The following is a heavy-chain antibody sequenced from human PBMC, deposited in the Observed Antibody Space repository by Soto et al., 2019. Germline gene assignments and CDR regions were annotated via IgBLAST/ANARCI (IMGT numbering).Heavy chain of an antibody. CDR2: IWYDGSNK. Sequence: GGSLRLSCAASGFTFSSYGMHWVRQAPGKGLEWVAVIWYDGSNKYYADSVKGRFTISRDNSKNTLYLQMNSLRAEDTAVYYCARETFYDSSGYQIWGQGTMVTVSS. CDR3: ARETFYDSSGYQI. J-gene: IGHJ3*02. V-gene: IGHV3-33*01. D-gene: IGHD3-22*01. CDR1: GFTFSSYG.